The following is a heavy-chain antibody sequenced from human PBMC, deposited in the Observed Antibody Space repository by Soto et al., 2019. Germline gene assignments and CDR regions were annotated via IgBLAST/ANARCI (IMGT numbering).Heavy chain of an antibody. J-gene: IGHJ6*02. CDR3: ARDWEMATTLLKYYGMDV. CDR2: IIPILGIA. CDR1: GGTFSSYT. Sequence: SVKVSCKASGGTFSSYTISWVRQAPGQGLEWMGRIIPILGIANYAQKFQGRVTITADKSTSTAYMELSSLRSEDTAVYHCARDWEMATTLLKYYGMDVWGQGTTVTVSS. V-gene: IGHV1-69*04. D-gene: IGHD5-12*01.